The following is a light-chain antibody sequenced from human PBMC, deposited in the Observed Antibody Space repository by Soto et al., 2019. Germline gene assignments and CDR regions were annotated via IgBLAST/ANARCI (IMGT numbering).Light chain of an antibody. V-gene: IGLV2-14*01. Sequence: QSVLTQPAFVSGSPGQSITISCTGTSSDVGGYNYVSWYQQHPGKAPKLMIYDVSNRPSGVSNRFSGSKSGNTASLTISGLQAEDEADYYCSSYTTSGGLVFGGGTKLTVL. J-gene: IGLJ2*01. CDR3: SSYTTSGGLV. CDR2: DVS. CDR1: SSDVGGYNY.